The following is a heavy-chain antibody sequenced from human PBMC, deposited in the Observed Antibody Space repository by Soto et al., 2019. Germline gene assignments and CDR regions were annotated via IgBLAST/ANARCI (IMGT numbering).Heavy chain of an antibody. CDR2: IYYSGST. V-gene: IGHV4-59*08. D-gene: IGHD2-8*01. Sequence: SETLSLTCTVSGGSISSYYWSWIRQPPGEALEWIGYIYYSGSTNYNPSLKSRVTISVDTSKNQFSLKLSSVTAADTAVYFCARHLVYGTNSYHYYVLDVWGQGTTVTVSS. CDR1: GGSISSYY. CDR3: ARHLVYGTNSYHYYVLDV. J-gene: IGHJ6*02.